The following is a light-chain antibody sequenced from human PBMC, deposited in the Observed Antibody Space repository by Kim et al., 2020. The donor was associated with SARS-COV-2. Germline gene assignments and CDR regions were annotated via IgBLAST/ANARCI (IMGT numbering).Light chain of an antibody. CDR3: QQYNNWFSIT. CDR1: QSINTN. CDR2: DAS. Sequence: PGGRATPSCRASQSINTNFVWYQQKPGQAPRPLIYDASTRATGVPPRFSGSGFGTDFTLSISSLQSEDSAIYYCQQYNNWFSITFGQGTRLEIK. J-gene: IGKJ5*01. V-gene: IGKV3-15*01.